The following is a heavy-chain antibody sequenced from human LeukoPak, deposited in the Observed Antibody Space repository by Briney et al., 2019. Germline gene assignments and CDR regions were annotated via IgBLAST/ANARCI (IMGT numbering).Heavy chain of an antibody. CDR3: ARDGGGSGWVYYFDY. D-gene: IGHD6-19*01. J-gene: IGHJ4*02. CDR1: GGSISSSDW. Sequence: PSETLSLTCAVSGGSISSSDWWSWVRQSPGKGLEWIGEIFHSGYTNYNPSLKSRVTISVDKSKNQFSLKLSSVTAADTAVYYCARDGGGSGWVYYFDYWGQGTLVTVSS. V-gene: IGHV4-4*02. CDR2: IFHSGYT.